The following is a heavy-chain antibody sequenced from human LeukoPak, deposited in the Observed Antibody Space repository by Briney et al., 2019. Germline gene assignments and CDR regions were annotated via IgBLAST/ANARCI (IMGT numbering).Heavy chain of an antibody. CDR3: AKDRPVDY. J-gene: IGHJ4*02. V-gene: IGHV3-30*18. CDR1: GFTFTSYG. Sequence: PGGSLRLSCAASGFTFTSYGMHWVRQAPGKGLEWVAVISSDGTNKYYVGSVKGRFTISRDNSKNTLYLQMNSLRAEDTAVYYYAKDRPVDYWGQGTLVTVSS. CDR2: ISSDGTNK.